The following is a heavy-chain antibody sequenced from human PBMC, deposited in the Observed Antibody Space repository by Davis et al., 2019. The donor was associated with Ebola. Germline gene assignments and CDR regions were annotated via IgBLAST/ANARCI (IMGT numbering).Heavy chain of an antibody. J-gene: IGHJ4*02. V-gene: IGHV1-69*10. D-gene: IGHD6-13*01. CDR1: GGTFSSYA. CDR3: ARGGRSSWRYYFDY. Sequence: SVKVSCKASGGTFSSYAISWVRQAPGQGLEWMGGIIPILGIANYAQKFQGRVTITADKSTSTAYMELSSLRSEDTAVYYCARGGRSSWRYYFDYWGQGTLVTVSS. CDR2: IIPILGIA.